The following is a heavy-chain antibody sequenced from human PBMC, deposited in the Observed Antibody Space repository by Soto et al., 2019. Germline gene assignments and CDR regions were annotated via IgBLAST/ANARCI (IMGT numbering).Heavy chain of an antibody. Sequence: TLSLTCTVSGGSISSGGYYWSWIRQHPGKGLEWIGYIYYSGSTYYNPSLKSRVTISVDTSKNQFSLKLSSVTAADTAMYYCVCVFSGGYGYGFYYYGMDVWGQGTTVTVSS. D-gene: IGHD5-18*01. CDR2: IYYSGST. CDR3: VCVFSGGYGYGFYYYGMDV. CDR1: GGSISSGGYY. J-gene: IGHJ6*02. V-gene: IGHV4-31*08.